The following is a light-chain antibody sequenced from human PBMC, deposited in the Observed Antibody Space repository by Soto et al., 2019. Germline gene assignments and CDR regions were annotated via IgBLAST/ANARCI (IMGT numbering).Light chain of an antibody. Sequence: EIVLTQCPGTMSLFPGERATLSCRASQSIRSRYLAWFQQKPGQSPRLLIYGAFNRATGIPDRFIGSGSGTDFTLTITRLEAEDFALYYCQQYGSSPPWTFGQGTKVEIK. CDR1: QSIRSRY. CDR2: GAF. V-gene: IGKV3-20*01. J-gene: IGKJ1*01. CDR3: QQYGSSPPWT.